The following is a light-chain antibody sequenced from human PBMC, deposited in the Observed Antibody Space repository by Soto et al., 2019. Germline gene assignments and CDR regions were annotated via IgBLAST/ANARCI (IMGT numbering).Light chain of an antibody. CDR1: NIGTKG. V-gene: IGLV3-21*04. Sequence: SYVLTQAPSVSVAPGETARITCGGDNIGTKGVHWYQQQPGQAPVMVIFYDSDRPSGIPERFSGSNSGNTATLTISRVEAGDEADYYCQVWDRSSDLVVFGGGTKLTVL. CDR3: QVWDRSSDLVV. CDR2: YDS. J-gene: IGLJ2*01.